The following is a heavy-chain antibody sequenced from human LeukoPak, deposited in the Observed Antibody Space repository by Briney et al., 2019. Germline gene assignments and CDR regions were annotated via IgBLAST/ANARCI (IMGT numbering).Heavy chain of an antibody. CDR1: GSSISDPDYF. D-gene: IGHD1-26*01. CDR2: NSGAT. V-gene: IGHV4-39*01. J-gene: IGHJ4*02. Sequence: SETLSLTCTVSGSSISDPDYFWGWVRQPPGKGPEWIGSNSGATYYHPSLKSRVTISADRPKNQFSLKLRSVTASDTAVYYCARLSGSPQRLDSWGQGTLATVSS. CDR3: ARLSGSPQRLDS.